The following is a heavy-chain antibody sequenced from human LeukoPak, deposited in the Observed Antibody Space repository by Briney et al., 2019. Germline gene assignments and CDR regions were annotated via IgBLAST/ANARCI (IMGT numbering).Heavy chain of an antibody. J-gene: IGHJ3*02. CDR2: ISSNGGST. V-gene: IGHV3-64*01. Sequence: PAGSLTLSCAASGFTFSSYAMHWVRQAPGKGLEYVSAISSNGGSTYYANPMQGRFTISRENSKNTLFSQMGSLRAEAMAVYYCARDGVMVYAIGAFDIWGQGTMVTVSS. CDR3: ARDGVMVYAIGAFDI. CDR1: GFTFSSYA. D-gene: IGHD2-8*01.